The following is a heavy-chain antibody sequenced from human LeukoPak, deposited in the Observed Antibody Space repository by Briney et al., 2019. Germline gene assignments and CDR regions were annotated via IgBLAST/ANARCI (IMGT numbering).Heavy chain of an antibody. J-gene: IGHJ4*02. D-gene: IGHD3-3*01. CDR3: ARGIGDFWRGCYFDY. CDR1: GGTLSSYA. CDR2: IIPIFGTA. Sequence: SVKVSCKASGGTLSSYAISWVRQAPGQGLEWMGRIIPIFGTANYAQKFQGRVTITTDESTSTAYMELSSLRSEDTAVYYCARGIGDFWRGCYFDYWGQGTLVTVSS. V-gene: IGHV1-69*05.